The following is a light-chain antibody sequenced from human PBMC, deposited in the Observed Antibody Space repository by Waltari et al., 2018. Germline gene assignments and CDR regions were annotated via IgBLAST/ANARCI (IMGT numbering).Light chain of an antibody. V-gene: IGLV1-47*01. CDR2: TND. J-gene: IGLJ3*02. CDR1: SSNIGSNY. Sequence: QSLLTHPPSASGTPGQRVTISCSGSSSNIGSNYVFWYQQLPGTAPKLLIYTNDQLPSGVPDRFSASKSGTSAALTSSGLRSEDEADYYCAAWDDKLRGRGVFGGGTKLTVL. CDR3: AAWDDKLRGRGV.